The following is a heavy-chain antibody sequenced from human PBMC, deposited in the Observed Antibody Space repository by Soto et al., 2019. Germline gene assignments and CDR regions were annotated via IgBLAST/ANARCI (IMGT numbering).Heavy chain of an antibody. CDR3: IKGNTYSTTSFWFPVG. D-gene: IGHD2-2*01. CDR2: ISSHGGTT. V-gene: IGHV3-64D*08. Sequence: GGSLRLSCSASGFTFSRYAMHWVRQAPGKGLQYVSAISSHGGTTYYADSVKGRFTISRDNSKNTVSLQMSSLRTEDTAVYYCIKGNTYSTTSFWFPVGWGRGTLVTVSS. J-gene: IGHJ4*02. CDR1: GFTFSRYA.